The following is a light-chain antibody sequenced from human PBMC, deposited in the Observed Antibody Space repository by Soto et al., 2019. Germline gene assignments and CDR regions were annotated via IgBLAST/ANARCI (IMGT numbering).Light chain of an antibody. CDR1: QSVSSSY. CDR3: QQYGSSPPYT. Sequence: EIVLTQSPGTLSLSPGETATLSCRASQSVSSSYLAWYQQKPGQAPRLLSYGASSRATGIPDRFSGSGSGTDFTLTISRLEPADFAVYYCQQYGSSPPYTFGQGTKLEIK. CDR2: GAS. V-gene: IGKV3-20*01. J-gene: IGKJ2*01.